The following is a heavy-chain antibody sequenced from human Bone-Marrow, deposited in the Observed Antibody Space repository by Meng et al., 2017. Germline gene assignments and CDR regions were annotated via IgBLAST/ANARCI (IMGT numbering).Heavy chain of an antibody. V-gene: IGHV4-4*02. J-gene: IGHJ4*02. CDR3: AASPGWWRIDS. Sequence: ESRLGCADASGTPSLPCVVASASARCGYWWTWVGQRPGKGLEWIGEFDHSATTNYNQSFRSGVTISVDTSKTQYSLNVTSVPAADTAVYYCAASPGWWRIDSWGQGTLVTVSS. CDR1: SASARCGYW. D-gene: IGHD6-19*01. CDR2: FDHSATT.